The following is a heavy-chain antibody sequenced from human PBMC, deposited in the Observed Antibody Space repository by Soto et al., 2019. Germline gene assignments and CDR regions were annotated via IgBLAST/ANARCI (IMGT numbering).Heavy chain of an antibody. CDR1: GFTFSVYA. V-gene: IGHV3-23*01. CDR3: AKDRTFGPPLVRFDS. J-gene: IGHJ4*02. Sequence: DVQLLESGGGLVQPGGSLRLSCGASGFTFSVYAMTWVRQAPGKGLEWVSAISGNGGSTYYADSVKGRFTISRDNSKSTLHLQMNSLRVEDTAVYYCAKDRTFGPPLVRFDSWGQGTLVTVSS. CDR2: ISGNGGST. D-gene: IGHD6-6*01.